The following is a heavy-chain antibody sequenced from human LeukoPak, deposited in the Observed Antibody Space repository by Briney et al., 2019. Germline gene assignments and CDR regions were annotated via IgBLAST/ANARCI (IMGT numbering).Heavy chain of an antibody. D-gene: IGHD3-9*01. CDR1: GFTFSDYY. J-gene: IGHJ3*02. V-gene: IGHV3-11*01. CDR2: ISSSGYTT. Sequence: GGSLRLSCAASGFTFSDYYMSWIRQAPGKGLEWVSYISSSGYTTYYADSVKGQFTISRDNSKNTLYLQMNSLRAEDTAVYYCAKKEGELRYFDWLLRRAFDIWGQGTMVTVSS. CDR3: AKKEGELRYFDWLLRRAFDI.